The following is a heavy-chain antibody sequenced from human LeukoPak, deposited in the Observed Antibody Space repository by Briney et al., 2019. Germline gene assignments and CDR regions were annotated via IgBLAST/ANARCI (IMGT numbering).Heavy chain of an antibody. D-gene: IGHD3-3*01. Sequence: PLETLSLTCTVSGGSISSYYWSWVRQAPGKGLEWVSAISGSGGSTYYADSVKGRFTISRDNSKNTLYLRMNSLRAEDTAVYYCANQGSSYYDFWSGYHYYFDYWGQGTLVTVSS. J-gene: IGHJ4*02. V-gene: IGHV3-23*01. CDR3: ANQGSSYYDFWSGYHYYFDY. CDR1: GGSISSYY. CDR2: ISGSGGST.